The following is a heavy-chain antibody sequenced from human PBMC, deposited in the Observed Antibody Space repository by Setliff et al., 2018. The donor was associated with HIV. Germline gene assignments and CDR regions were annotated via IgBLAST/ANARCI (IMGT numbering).Heavy chain of an antibody. J-gene: IGHJ4*02. Sequence: GASVKVSCKTSGYTFTTFGIVWVRQAPGQGLEWMGWVSTSNDNTYYIPKLRDRVTMTTDTSTTSSSMELRGLRSDDTAVYYCARDEPKNTEAAPGYWGQGTLVTVSS. D-gene: IGHD6-6*01. CDR1: GYTFTTFG. CDR2: VSTSNDNT. CDR3: ARDEPKNTEAAPGY. V-gene: IGHV1-18*01.